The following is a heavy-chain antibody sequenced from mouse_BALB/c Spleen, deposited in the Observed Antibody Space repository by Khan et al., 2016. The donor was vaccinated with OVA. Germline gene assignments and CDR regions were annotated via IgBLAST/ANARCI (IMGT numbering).Heavy chain of an antibody. D-gene: IGHD1-1*01. CDR2: ILGDGST. CDR1: GFSLTSYG. CDR3: AELYYGSVSSWYCDV. V-gene: IGHV2-3*01. Sequence: VQLQESGPGLVAPSQSLSITCTVSGFSLTSYGVSWVRQPPGKGLEWLGIILGDGSTNYHSAPISRLIISKDNSKSQGFLNLYSSQTADTATSYCAELYYGSVSSWYCDVWGAGTTVTVSS. J-gene: IGHJ1*01.